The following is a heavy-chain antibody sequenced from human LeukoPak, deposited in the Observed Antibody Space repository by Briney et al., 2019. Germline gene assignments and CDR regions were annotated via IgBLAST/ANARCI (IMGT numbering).Heavy chain of an antibody. V-gene: IGHV1-18*01. D-gene: IGHD2-21*02. CDR2: ISAYNGNT. CDR1: GYTFTIYG. CDR3: ARPNDLGMVTAILGY. Sequence: GASVKVSCKASGYTFTIYGISWVREAPGQGLEWMGWISAYNGNTNYAQKLQGRVTMTTDTSTSTAYMELRSLRSDDTAVYYCARPNDLGMVTAILGYWGQGTLVTVSS. J-gene: IGHJ4*02.